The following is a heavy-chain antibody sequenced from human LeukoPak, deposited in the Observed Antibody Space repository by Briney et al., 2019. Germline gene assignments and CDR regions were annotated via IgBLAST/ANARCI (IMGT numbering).Heavy chain of an antibody. J-gene: IGHJ4*02. D-gene: IGHD6-19*01. V-gene: IGHV3-7*01. CDR3: AKVRWDNSGWYYLDS. Sequence: GGSLRLSCAASGFTFSSYAMNWVRQAPGKGLEWVANIKQDGSEKYYVDSVKGRFTISRDNAKNSLYLQMNSLRAEDTAVYYCAKVRWDNSGWYYLDSWGQGTLVTVSS. CDR1: GFTFSSYA. CDR2: IKQDGSEK.